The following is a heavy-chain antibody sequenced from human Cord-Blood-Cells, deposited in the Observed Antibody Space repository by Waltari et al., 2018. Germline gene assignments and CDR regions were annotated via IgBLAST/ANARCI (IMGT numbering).Heavy chain of an antibody. Sequence: QVQLQQWGTGLLKPSETLSITCAVYGGSFSGYYWSWIRQPPGKGLEWIGEINHCGSTNYNPSLKSRVTISVDTSKNQFSLKLSSVTAADTAVYYCARAGYSSRHYGMDVWGQGTTVTVSS. CDR1: GGSFSGYY. CDR2: INHCGST. D-gene: IGHD6-13*01. CDR3: ARAGYSSRHYGMDV. V-gene: IGHV4-34*01. J-gene: IGHJ6*02.